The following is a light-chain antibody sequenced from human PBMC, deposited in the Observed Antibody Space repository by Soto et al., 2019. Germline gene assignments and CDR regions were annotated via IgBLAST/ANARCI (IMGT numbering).Light chain of an antibody. CDR3: QQTFSTQIS. CDR1: QSVSSSH. V-gene: IGKV3-20*01. Sequence: EIVLTQSPGTLSLSPGERATLSCRASQSVSSSHLAWYQQKPGLAPRLLIYGASSRATGIPDRFGGSGSGTDFTLTISDLQPEDFATYYCQQTFSTQISFGGGTTVEIK. CDR2: GAS. J-gene: IGKJ4*02.